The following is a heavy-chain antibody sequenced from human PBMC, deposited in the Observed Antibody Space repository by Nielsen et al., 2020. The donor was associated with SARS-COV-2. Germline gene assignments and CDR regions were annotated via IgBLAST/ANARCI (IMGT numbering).Heavy chain of an antibody. V-gene: IGHV2-70*11. Sequence: SGPTLVKPTQTLTLTCTFSGFSLSTSERCVSWIRKPQGKALEWLARIDWDDDKYYSTSLKTRLTISKDTSKNQVVLTMTNMDPVDTATYYCARINLYSSGYYSHYFDYWGQGTLVTVSS. CDR1: GFSLSTSERC. J-gene: IGHJ4*02. CDR3: ARINLYSSGYYSHYFDY. D-gene: IGHD3-22*01. CDR2: IDWDDDK.